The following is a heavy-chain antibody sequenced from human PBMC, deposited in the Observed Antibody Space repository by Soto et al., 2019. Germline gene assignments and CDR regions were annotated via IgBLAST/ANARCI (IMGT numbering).Heavy chain of an antibody. CDR3: ARDGKHYYDSSGYGPDY. J-gene: IGHJ4*02. CDR1: GYTFTSYD. CDR2: INTYNGNT. V-gene: IGHV1-18*01. D-gene: IGHD3-22*01. Sequence: ASVKVSCKASGYTFTSYDINWVRQATGQGLEWMGWINTYNGNTNHAQKLQGRVTMTTDTSTSTAYMELRSLRSDDTAVYYCARDGKHYYDSSGYGPDYWGQGTLVTVSS.